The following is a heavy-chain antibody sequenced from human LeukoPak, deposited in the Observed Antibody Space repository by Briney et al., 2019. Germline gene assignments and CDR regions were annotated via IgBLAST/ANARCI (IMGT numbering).Heavy chain of an antibody. CDR3: ARGRRYYDFWSGYSPYNWFDP. CDR2: INHSGST. CDR1: GGSFSGYY. Sequence: SETLSLTCAVYGGSFSGYYWSWIRQPPGKGLEWIGEINHSGSTNYNPSLKSRVTISVDTSKNQFSLKLSSVTAADTAVYYCARGRRYYDFWSGYSPYNWFDPRGQGTLVTVSS. J-gene: IGHJ5*02. D-gene: IGHD3-3*01. V-gene: IGHV4-34*01.